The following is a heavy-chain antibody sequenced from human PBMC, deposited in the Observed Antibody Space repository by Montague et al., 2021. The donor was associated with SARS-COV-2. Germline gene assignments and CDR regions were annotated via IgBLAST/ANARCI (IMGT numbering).Heavy chain of an antibody. J-gene: IGHJ4*02. Sequence: SETLSLTCAVYGGSFSGYYWNWIRQPPGKGLEWIGEINHSGSTNYNPSLKSRVTISVDTSKNQFSLKLSSVTAADTAVYYCVVVPLGPRGRGFSYWGQGTLVTVSS. CDR1: GGSFSGYY. D-gene: IGHD2-15*01. CDR3: VVVPLGPRGRGFSY. V-gene: IGHV4-34*01. CDR2: INHSGST.